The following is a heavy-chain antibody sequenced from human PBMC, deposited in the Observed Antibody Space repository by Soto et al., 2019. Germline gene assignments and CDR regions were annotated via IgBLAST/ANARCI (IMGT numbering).Heavy chain of an antibody. CDR2: ISSSGSTI. V-gene: IGHV3-11*01. J-gene: IGHJ6*02. CDR3: ARMNGIAAAGLYYYYGMDV. CDR1: GFTLSDYY. D-gene: IGHD6-13*01. Sequence: GGSLRLSCAASGFTLSDYYMSWIRQAPGKGLEWVSYISSSGSTIYYADSVKGRFTISRDNAKNSLYLQMNSLRAEDTAVYYCARMNGIAAAGLYYYYGMDVWGQGTTVTVSS.